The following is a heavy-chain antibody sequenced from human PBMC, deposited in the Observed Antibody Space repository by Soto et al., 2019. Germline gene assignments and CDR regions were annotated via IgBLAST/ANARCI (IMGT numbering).Heavy chain of an antibody. V-gene: IGHV1-2*04. CDR2: INPNSGGT. J-gene: IGHJ6*02. D-gene: IGHD6-13*01. CDR1: GYTFTGYY. Sequence: QVPLVQSGAEVKKPGASVKVSCKASGYTFTGYYMHWVRQAPGQGLEWMGWINPNSGGTNYAQKFQGWVTMTRDTSISTAYMELSRLRSDDTAVYYCARISGDSSSWPESFGMDVWGQGTTVTVSS. CDR3: ARISGDSSSWPESFGMDV.